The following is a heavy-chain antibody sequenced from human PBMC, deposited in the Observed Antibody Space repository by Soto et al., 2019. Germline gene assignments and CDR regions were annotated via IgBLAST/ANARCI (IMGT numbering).Heavy chain of an antibody. CDR1: GFTFNNYA. CDR3: AKGRGGSGSLTPRVDF. CDR2: ISGGGDTT. Sequence: EVQLLESGGGLVQPGGSLRLSCAASGFTFNNYAMPWVRQAPVKGLEWVSAISGGGDTTSYADSVKGRFTVPRDGSKNALYLQMSSLRAEDTALYYCAKGRGGSGSLTPRVDFWGQGTLVTVSS. J-gene: IGHJ4*02. V-gene: IGHV3-23*01. D-gene: IGHD3-10*01.